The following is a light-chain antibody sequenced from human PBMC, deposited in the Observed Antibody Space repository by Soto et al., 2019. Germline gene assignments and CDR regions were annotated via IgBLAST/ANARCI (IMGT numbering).Light chain of an antibody. V-gene: IGKV3-20*01. CDR2: GAS. J-gene: IGKJ2*01. CDR3: QQYVSSPMYT. CDR1: QSVSATY. Sequence: EIVLTQSPGTLSLSPGERATLSCRASQSVSATYLAWYQQKPGQAPRLLIYGASNRATGIPDRFTGSGSGTDFTLTISRLEPEDFAVYFCQQYVSSPMYTFGQGTKLESK.